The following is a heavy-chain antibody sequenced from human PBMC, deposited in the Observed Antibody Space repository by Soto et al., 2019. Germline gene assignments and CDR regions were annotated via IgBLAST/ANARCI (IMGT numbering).Heavy chain of an antibody. J-gene: IGHJ6*02. Sequence: SETLSLTCAVYGGSFSGYFWNWVRQPPGKGLEWIGEINHSGSTKYNPSLKSRVTLSVDTSKNQFSLRVFSVTAADTAVYYCARDLSGYYYGLDVWGQGTTVTVSS. V-gene: IGHV4-34*01. CDR2: INHSGST. CDR3: ARDLSGYYYGLDV. CDR1: GGSFSGYF.